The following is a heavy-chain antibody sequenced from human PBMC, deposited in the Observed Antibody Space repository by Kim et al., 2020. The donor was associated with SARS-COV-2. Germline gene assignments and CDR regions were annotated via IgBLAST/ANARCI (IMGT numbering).Heavy chain of an antibody. V-gene: IGHV3-30*04. Sequence: GGSLRLSCAASGFTFSSYAMHWVRQAPGKGLEWVAVISYDGSNKYYADSVKGRFTISRDNSKNTLYLQMNSLRAEDTAVYYCARDRGSLTYYYYGMDVWGQGTTVTVSS. CDR1: GFTFSSYA. J-gene: IGHJ6*02. CDR2: ISYDGSNK. CDR3: ARDRGSLTYYYYGMDV. D-gene: IGHD3-10*01.